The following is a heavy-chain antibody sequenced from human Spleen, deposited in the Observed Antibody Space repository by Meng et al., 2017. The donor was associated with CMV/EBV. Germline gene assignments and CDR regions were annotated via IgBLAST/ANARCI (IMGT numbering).Heavy chain of an antibody. CDR3: ARGERYSYGRYFLY. CDR1: GGAFLNYY. Sequence: QLPPQGEALLYASPPPPLPSAFNGGAFLNYYYPWIRRPPGKGLEWIGEDNHSGSSNYNPSLKSRVTISIETSNNQFSLKLSSVTAADTAVYYCARGERYSYGRYFLYWGQGTLVTVSS. CDR2: DNHSGSS. V-gene: IGHV4-34*01. D-gene: IGHD5-18*01. J-gene: IGHJ4*02.